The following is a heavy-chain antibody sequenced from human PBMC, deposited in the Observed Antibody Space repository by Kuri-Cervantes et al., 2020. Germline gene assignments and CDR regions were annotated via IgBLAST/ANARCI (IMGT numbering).Heavy chain of an antibody. CDR3: ARISGRRVAFGWFDP. CDR2: IDWDDDK. J-gene: IGHJ5*02. CDR1: GFSLSTSGMR. Sequence: SGPTLVKPTQTLTLTCTFSGFSLSTSGMRVSWIRQPPGKALEWLARIDWDDDKFYSTSLKTRLTISKDTSKNQAVLTMTNMDPVDTATYYCARISGRRVAFGWFDPWGQGTLVTVSS. D-gene: IGHD1-14*01. V-gene: IGHV2-70D*14.